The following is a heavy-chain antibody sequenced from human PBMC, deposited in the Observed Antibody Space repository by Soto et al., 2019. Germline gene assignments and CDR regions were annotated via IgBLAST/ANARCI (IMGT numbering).Heavy chain of an antibody. CDR2: ISRSSNYI. CDR3: ARDLARDYGMDV. V-gene: IGHV3-21*01. D-gene: IGHD2-21*01. J-gene: IGHJ6*02. CDR1: GFTFSGYS. Sequence: MRLSCAASGFTFSGYSMNWVHQAPGKGLEWLSSISRSSNYIYYADSVKGRFTISRDNAKNSLYLQMNSLRAEDTAVYYCARDLARDYGMDVWGQGTAVTVSS.